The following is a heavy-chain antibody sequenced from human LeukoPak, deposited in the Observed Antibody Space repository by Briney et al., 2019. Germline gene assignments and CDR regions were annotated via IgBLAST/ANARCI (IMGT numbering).Heavy chain of an antibody. CDR3: ARDKDSGYDSPFDY. V-gene: IGHV1-69*04. D-gene: IGHD5-12*01. CDR2: IIPILGIA. CDR1: GGTFSSYT. Sequence: GASVKVSCKASGGTFSSYTISWVRQAPGQGLEWMGRIIPILGIANYAQKFQGRATITADKSTSTAYMELSSLRSEDTAVYYCARDKDSGYDSPFDYWGQGTLVTVSS. J-gene: IGHJ4*02.